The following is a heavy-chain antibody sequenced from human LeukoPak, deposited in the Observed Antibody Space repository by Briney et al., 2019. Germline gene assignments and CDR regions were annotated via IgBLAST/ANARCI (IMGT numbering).Heavy chain of an antibody. D-gene: IGHD3-10*01. V-gene: IGHV3-15*01. CDR2: IKSKHDGETT. J-gene: IGHJ4*02. CDR1: GFTFSNAW. CDR3: ATGGYYFPY. Sequence: GGSLRLSCAGSGFTFSNAWMNWVRQAPGKGLEWLGRIKSKHDGETTDYAAPVKGRFTISRDDSKNTVYLQMNSLRTEDTAVYYCATGGYYFPYWXQGTLVTVSS.